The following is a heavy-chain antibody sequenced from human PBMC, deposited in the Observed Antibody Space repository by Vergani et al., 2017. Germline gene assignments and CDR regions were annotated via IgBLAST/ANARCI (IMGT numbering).Heavy chain of an antibody. CDR3: ARVNTETNGHLYYYDYMDV. V-gene: IGHV4-34*01. D-gene: IGHD4-11*01. J-gene: IGHJ6*03. Sequence: QVQLQQWGGGLLKPSETLSLTCVVNGGSFTSYHWTWIRQSPGEGLEWVGDIDHTGRPDYNPSLKSRLTMSVDKSRNQFSLTLNSVTATDTAIYFCARVNTETNGHLYYYDYMDVWGQGNAVTVS. CDR2: IDHTGRP. CDR1: GGSFTSYH.